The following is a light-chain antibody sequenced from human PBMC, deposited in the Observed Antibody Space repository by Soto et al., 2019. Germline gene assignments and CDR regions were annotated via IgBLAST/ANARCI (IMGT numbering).Light chain of an antibody. Sequence: EIVLTQSPATLSLSPGDRATLSCRASQSVRSYLIWYKQKPGQAPRLLMYDASNRASGIPGRFTGSGSGTDFTLTISSLEPEDFAVYYCQHRSSWPITFGQGTRLEIK. J-gene: IGKJ5*01. CDR3: QHRSSWPIT. CDR1: QSVRSY. V-gene: IGKV3-11*01. CDR2: DAS.